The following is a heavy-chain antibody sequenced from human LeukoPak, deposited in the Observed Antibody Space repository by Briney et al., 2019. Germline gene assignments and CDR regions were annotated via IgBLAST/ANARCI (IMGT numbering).Heavy chain of an antibody. D-gene: IGHD1-1*01. CDR2: TYYSGST. V-gene: IGHV4-39*07. CDR1: GGSISSSSYY. CDR3: ARDRWNAPWNWFDP. Sequence: PSETLSLTCTVSGGSISSSSYYWGWIRQPPGKGLEWIGSTYYSGSTYYNPSLKSRVTISVDRSKNQFSLKLTSVTAADTAVYYCARDRWNAPWNWFDPWGQGTLVTVSS. J-gene: IGHJ5*02.